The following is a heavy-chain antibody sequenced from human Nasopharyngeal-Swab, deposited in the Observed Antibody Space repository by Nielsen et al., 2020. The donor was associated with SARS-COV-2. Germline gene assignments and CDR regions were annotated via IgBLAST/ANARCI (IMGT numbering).Heavy chain of an antibody. J-gene: IGHJ4*02. CDR3: VSAGSIEY. CDR1: GFTYKYG. CDR2: IWYDGSKK. D-gene: IGHD3-10*01. V-gene: IGHV3-33*01. Sequence: GESLKISCVASGFTYKYGMNWVRQAPGKGLEWVSVIWYDGSKKFYAESVKGRFSISRDESKNTVYPQMSSLRVEDTAVYYCVSAGSIEYWGPGTLVTVSS.